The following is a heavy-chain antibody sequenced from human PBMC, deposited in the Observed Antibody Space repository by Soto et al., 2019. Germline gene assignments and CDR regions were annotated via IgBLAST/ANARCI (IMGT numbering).Heavy chain of an antibody. D-gene: IGHD2-8*01. J-gene: IGHJ4*02. CDR3: EADATAWQQMVPSDY. CDR2: IAVGSGYT. V-gene: IGHV1-58*01. Sequence: ASVKVSCKASGFTFTSSAFQWVRQARGQRLEWIGWIAVGSGYTNYAQRFQDRVTLTRDMSTATTYMELSRLTSEDTAIYYCEADATAWQQMVPSDYWGQGTLVPVSS. CDR1: GFTFTSSA.